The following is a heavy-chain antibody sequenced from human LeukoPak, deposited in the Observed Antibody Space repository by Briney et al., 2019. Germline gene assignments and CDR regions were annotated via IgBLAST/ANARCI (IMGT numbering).Heavy chain of an antibody. CDR3: ARTVGSYHPDFDY. J-gene: IGHJ4*02. CDR2: IYYSGST. V-gene: IGHV4-39*07. D-gene: IGHD1-26*01. CDR1: GGSISSSSYY. Sequence: SETLSLTCTVSGGSISSSSYYWGWIRQPPGKGLEWIVSIYYSGSTYYNPSLKSRVTISVDTSKNQFSLKLSSVTAADTAVYYCARTVGSYHPDFDYWGQGTLVTVSS.